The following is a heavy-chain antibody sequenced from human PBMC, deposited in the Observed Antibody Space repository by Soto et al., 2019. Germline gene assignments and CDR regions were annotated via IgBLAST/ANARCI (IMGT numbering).Heavy chain of an antibody. Sequence: QVQLVQSGAEVKKPGASVKVSCKASGYTFTSYDINWVRQATGQGLEWMGWMNPNSGNTGYAQKFQGRVTMTRNTSISTAYMELSSLRSEDTAVYYCARDLVVITTSYYYYYGMDVWGQGTTVTVSS. V-gene: IGHV1-8*01. J-gene: IGHJ6*02. CDR1: GYTFTSYD. CDR2: MNPNSGNT. CDR3: ARDLVVITTSYYYYYGMDV. D-gene: IGHD3-22*01.